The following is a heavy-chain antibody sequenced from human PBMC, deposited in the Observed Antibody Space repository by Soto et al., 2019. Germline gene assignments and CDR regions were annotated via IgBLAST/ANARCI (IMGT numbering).Heavy chain of an antibody. V-gene: IGHV3-33*01. CDR2: IWYDGSNK. CDR1: GFTFSSYG. J-gene: IGHJ4*02. D-gene: IGHD3-3*01. CDR3: ARDSNDFWSGYYLMGDFDY. Sequence: GGSLRLSCAASGFTFSSYGMHWVRQAPGKGLEWVAVIWYDGSNKYYADSVKGRFTISRDNSKNTLYLQMNSLRAEDTAVYYCARDSNDFWSGYYLMGDFDYWGQGTLVTVSS.